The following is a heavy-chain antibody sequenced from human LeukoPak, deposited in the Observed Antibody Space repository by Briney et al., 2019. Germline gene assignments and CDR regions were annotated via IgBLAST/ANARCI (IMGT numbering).Heavy chain of an antibody. D-gene: IGHD1-26*01. CDR2: ISAYNGNT. CDR3: ARDYSASHGDF. V-gene: IGHV1-18*01. J-gene: IGHJ4*02. Sequence: ASVKVSCTASGYTFTSYGISWVRQAPGQGLEWMGWISAYNGNTKDAQKFQGRVNMTTDTSTSTAYMELRSLRSDDTAIYYCARDYSASHGDFWGQGTPVTVSS. CDR1: GYTFTSYG.